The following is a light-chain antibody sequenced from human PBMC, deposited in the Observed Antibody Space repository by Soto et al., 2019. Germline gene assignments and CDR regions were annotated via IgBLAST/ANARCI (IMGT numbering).Light chain of an antibody. CDR2: KAS. V-gene: IGKV1-5*03. J-gene: IGKJ4*01. CDR1: QSISTW. Sequence: DIQMTQSPSALSASVGDRVTITCRASQSISTWLAWYQQKPGKAPKLLIYKASSLEGGVPSRFSGSGSGTEFNITISILQPDDFATYYCQQYNTYPLTFGGGTTVDTK. CDR3: QQYNTYPLT.